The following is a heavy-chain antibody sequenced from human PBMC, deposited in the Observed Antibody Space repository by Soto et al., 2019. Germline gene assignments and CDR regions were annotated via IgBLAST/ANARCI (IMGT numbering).Heavy chain of an antibody. CDR3: ARGFDWFYFDY. J-gene: IGHJ4*02. CDR1: NYSATTTSYY. CDR2: IYYRGST. V-gene: IGHV4-39*01. D-gene: IGHD3-9*01. Sequence: SETLSLTCTVSNYSATTTSYYWGWIRQPPGKGLEWIGSIYYRGSTYYNPSLKSRVTMSADTSKNQFSLMLSSVTAADTAVYFCARGFDWFYFDYWGQGALVTVS.